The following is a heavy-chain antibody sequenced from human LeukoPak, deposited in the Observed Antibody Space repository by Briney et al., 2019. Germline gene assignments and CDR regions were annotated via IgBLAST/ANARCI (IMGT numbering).Heavy chain of an antibody. CDR3: AKDGYYDFWSGPSLKAYYFDY. CDR2: ISGRGGST. V-gene: IGHV3-23*01. J-gene: IGHJ4*02. D-gene: IGHD3-3*01. CDR1: GFTFGSYA. Sequence: GGSLRLSCAASGFTFGSYAMSWVRQAPGKGLEWVSYISGRGGSTFYADSVKGRLTISRDNSKNTLYLQMNSLRAEDTAVYYCAKDGYYDFWSGPSLKAYYFDYWGQGTLVTVSS.